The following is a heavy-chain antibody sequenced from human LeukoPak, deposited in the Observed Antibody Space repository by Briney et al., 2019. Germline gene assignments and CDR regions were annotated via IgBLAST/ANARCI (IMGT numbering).Heavy chain of an antibody. J-gene: IGHJ4*02. Sequence: PGGSLRLSCAASGFTVSSNYMSWVRQAPGKGLEWVSVIYSGGSTYYADSVKGRFTISRDNSKNTLYLQMNSLRAEDTAVYYCARGRDAAAAATGYFDYWGQGTLVTVSS. V-gene: IGHV3-53*01. CDR2: IYSGGST. CDR1: GFTVSSNY. CDR3: ARGRDAAAAATGYFDY. D-gene: IGHD6-13*01.